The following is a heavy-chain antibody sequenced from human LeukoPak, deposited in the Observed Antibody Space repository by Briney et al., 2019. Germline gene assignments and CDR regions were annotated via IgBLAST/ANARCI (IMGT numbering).Heavy chain of an antibody. D-gene: IGHD6-19*01. CDR2: IIPIFGTA. Sequence: ASVKVSCKASGGTFSSYDISWVRQAPGQGLGWMGGIIPIFGTANYAQKFQGRVTITTDESTSTAYMELSSLRSEDTAVYYCARSEGWDSSGWSSRAYYYYYMDVWGKGTTVTVSS. V-gene: IGHV1-69*05. CDR1: GGTFSSYD. J-gene: IGHJ6*03. CDR3: ARSEGWDSSGWSSRAYYYYYMDV.